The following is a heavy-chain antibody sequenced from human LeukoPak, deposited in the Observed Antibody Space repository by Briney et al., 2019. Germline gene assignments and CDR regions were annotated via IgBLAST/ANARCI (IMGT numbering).Heavy chain of an antibody. CDR1: GFTFSSYS. Sequence: GGSLRLSCAASGFTFSSYSMNWVRQAPGKGLEWVSSISSSSSYIYYADSVKGRFTISRDNAMNSLYLQMNSLRAEDTAVYYCARDVSSGSYSFDYWGQGTLVTVSS. D-gene: IGHD1-26*01. V-gene: IGHV3-21*01. J-gene: IGHJ4*02. CDR3: ARDVSSGSYSFDY. CDR2: ISSSSSYI.